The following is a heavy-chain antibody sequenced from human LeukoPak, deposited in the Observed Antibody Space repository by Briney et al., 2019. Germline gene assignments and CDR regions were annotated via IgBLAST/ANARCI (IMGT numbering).Heavy chain of an antibody. D-gene: IGHD4-23*01. CDR3: ARDGYGGNSFDY. J-gene: IGHJ4*02. V-gene: IGHV1-2*06. Sequence: ASVKVSCKASGYTFSGHYLHWVRQAPGQGLEWMGRINPNTGVTQYTENFQGRVTMTGDTSISTAYMELSRLNSDDTAVYFCARDGYGGNSFDYWGQGTLVTVSS. CDR1: GYTFSGHY. CDR2: INPNTGVT.